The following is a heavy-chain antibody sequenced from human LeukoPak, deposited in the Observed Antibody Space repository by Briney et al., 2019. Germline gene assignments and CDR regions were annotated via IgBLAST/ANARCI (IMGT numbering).Heavy chain of an antibody. CDR1: GFTFKKYA. D-gene: IGHD2/OR15-2a*01. Sequence: GDSLRLSCAASGFTFKKYAMNWVRQAPGKGLEWVSSISITGYYINDADSVKGRFTISRDNSKNSLYLQMNSLRDEDTAVYYCTRGLVSSEYPSTFVPDFWGQGTLVTVSS. CDR3: TRGLVSSEYPSTFVPDF. CDR2: ISITGYYI. V-gene: IGHV3-21*01. J-gene: IGHJ4*02.